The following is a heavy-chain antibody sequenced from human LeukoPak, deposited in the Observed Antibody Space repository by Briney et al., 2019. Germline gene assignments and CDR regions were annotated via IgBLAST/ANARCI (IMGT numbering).Heavy chain of an antibody. Sequence: GGSLRRSCAASGFTFSSYGMHWVRQAPGKGMEWVAVISYDGSNKYYADSVKGRFTISRDNSKNTLYLQMNSLRAEDTAVYYCAKERFDYWGQGTLVTVSS. CDR1: GFTFSSYG. CDR2: ISYDGSNK. J-gene: IGHJ4*02. V-gene: IGHV3-30*18. CDR3: AKERFDY.